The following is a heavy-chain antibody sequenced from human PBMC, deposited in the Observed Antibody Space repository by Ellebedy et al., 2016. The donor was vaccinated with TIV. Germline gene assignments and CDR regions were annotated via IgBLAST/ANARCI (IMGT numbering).Heavy chain of an antibody. CDR3: AKYRGAGSYYTWHFDY. J-gene: IGHJ4*02. D-gene: IGHD3-10*01. V-gene: IGHV3-23*01. CDR2: FLSVGGPT. Sequence: GGSLRLSXTVSGFTFNTFDMTWVRQAPGQGLEWVSSFLSVGGPTYYAESVNGRFTIFKDRSKNTLYLQMNSLRAEDTAVYYCAKYRGAGSYYTWHFDYWGQGTLVTVSS. CDR1: GFTFNTFD.